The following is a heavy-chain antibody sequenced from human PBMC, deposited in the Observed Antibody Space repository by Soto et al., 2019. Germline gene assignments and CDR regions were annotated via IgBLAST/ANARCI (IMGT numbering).Heavy chain of an antibody. CDR1: GGSISSGGYY. CDR2: IYYSGST. CDR3: ASLTYYYDSSGYYSAPNDY. V-gene: IGHV4-31*03. D-gene: IGHD3-22*01. J-gene: IGHJ4*02. Sequence: QVQLQESGPGLVKPSQTLSLTCTVSGGSISSGGYYWSWIRQHPGKGLEWIGYIYYSGSTYYNPSLKSRVTISVGTSKNQFSLKLSSVTAADTAVYYCASLTYYYDSSGYYSAPNDYWGQGTLVTVSS.